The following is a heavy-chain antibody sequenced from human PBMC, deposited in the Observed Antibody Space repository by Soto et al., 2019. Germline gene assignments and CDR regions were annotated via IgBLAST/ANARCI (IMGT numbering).Heavy chain of an antibody. CDR1: GFTFSSYS. V-gene: IGHV3-48*01. D-gene: IGHD6-19*01. Sequence: EVQLVESGGGLVQPGGSLRLSCAASGFTFSSYSMNWVRQAPGKGLEWVSYISSSSSTIYYADSVKGRFTISRDNAKNSLYLQMNSLRAEDTAVYYYARDGSVAASWFDPWGQRTLVTVSS. CDR3: ARDGSVAASWFDP. CDR2: ISSSSSTI. J-gene: IGHJ5*02.